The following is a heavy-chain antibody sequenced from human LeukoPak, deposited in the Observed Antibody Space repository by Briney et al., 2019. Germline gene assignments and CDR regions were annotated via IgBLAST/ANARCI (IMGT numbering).Heavy chain of an antibody. CDR3: ASLIAVAGQVDY. Sequence: SETLSLTCTVSGGSISSYYWSWIRQPPGKGLEWIGYIYYSGSTNYNPSLKSRVTISVDTSKNQFSLKLSSVTAADTAVYYCASLIAVAGQVDYWGQGTLVTVSP. V-gene: IGHV4-59*01. D-gene: IGHD6-19*01. J-gene: IGHJ4*02. CDR1: GGSISSYY. CDR2: IYYSGST.